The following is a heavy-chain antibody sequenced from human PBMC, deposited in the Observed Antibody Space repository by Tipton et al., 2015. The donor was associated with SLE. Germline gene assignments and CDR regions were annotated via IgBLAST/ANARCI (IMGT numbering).Heavy chain of an antibody. V-gene: IGHV3-23*03. J-gene: IGHJ4*02. CDR1: GFTFSSYA. CDR2: IYSGGST. CDR3: AKERLWGSYPEY. D-gene: IGHD3-16*02. Sequence: SLRLSCAASGFTFSSYAMSWVRQAPGKGLEWVSVIYSGGSTHYEDSVKGRFTISRDNSRNTLYLQMNSLRPEDTAVYYCAKERLWGSYPEYWGQGTLVTVSS.